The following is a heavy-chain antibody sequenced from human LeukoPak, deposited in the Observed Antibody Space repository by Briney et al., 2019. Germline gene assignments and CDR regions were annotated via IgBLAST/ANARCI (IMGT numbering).Heavy chain of an antibody. Sequence: GGSLRLSCAASGFTFSSHSMNWVRQAPGKGLEYVSAISRSGDSIYYADSVKGRISISRDNSKNTLYLQMSSLRAEDTAVYYCVKGTYTAAHWGQGTLVTVSS. CDR3: VKGTYTAAH. CDR1: GFTFSSHS. CDR2: ISRSGDSI. J-gene: IGHJ4*02. D-gene: IGHD1-14*01. V-gene: IGHV3-64D*06.